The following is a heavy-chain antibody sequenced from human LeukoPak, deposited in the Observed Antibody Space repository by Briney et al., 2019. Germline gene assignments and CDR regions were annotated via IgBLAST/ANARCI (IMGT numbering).Heavy chain of an antibody. CDR1: GFTFDDYA. CDR2: ISWNSGSI. Sequence: GGSLRLSCAASGFTFDDYAMHWVRQAPGKGLEWVSGISWNSGSIGYADSVKGRFTISRDNAKNSLYLQMNSLRAEDTALYYCARAIWFGELSGGREFDYWGQGTLVTVSS. J-gene: IGHJ4*02. V-gene: IGHV3-9*01. D-gene: IGHD3-10*01. CDR3: ARAIWFGELSGGREFDY.